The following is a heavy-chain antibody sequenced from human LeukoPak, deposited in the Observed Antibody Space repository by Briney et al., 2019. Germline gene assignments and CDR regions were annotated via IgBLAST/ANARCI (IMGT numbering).Heavy chain of an antibody. D-gene: IGHD3-3*02. CDR1: GGSISSYY. CDR2: IYYGGST. CDR3: ARDSPRVLGAFDI. Sequence: PSETLSLTCTVSGGSISSYYWSWIRQPPGKGLEWIGYIYYGGSTNYNPSLKSRVTISVDTSKNQFSLKLSSVTAADTAVYYCARDSPRVLGAFDIWGQGTMVTVSS. J-gene: IGHJ3*02. V-gene: IGHV4-59*01.